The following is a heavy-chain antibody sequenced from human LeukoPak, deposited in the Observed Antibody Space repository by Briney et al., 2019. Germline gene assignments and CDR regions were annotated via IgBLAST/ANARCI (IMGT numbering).Heavy chain of an antibody. CDR3: ARDHNNAFDN. D-gene: IGHD1/OR15-1a*01. J-gene: IGHJ4*02. CDR1: GFPFIEYS. Sequence: GGSLRLSCTASGFPFIEYSMNWVRQAPGEGLEWISYIGIDSGNTKYADSVRGRFTISADKAKNSLYLQMNSLRVEDTAVYYCARDHNNAFDNWGQGTLVSVAS. CDR2: IGIDSGNT. V-gene: IGHV3-48*01.